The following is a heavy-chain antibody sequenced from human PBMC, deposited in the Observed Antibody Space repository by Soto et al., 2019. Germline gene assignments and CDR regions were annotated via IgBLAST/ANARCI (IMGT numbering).Heavy chain of an antibody. Sequence: EVQVVESGGGLEQPGRSLRLSCAASGFSFDDYAMHWVRQAPGKGLEWVSGISWNSDSIGYADSVKGRFTISRDNAENSLYLQMNSLRTEDTAVYYCAKDTGSGWAYFDCWGQGTLVTVSS. CDR2: ISWNSDSI. V-gene: IGHV3-9*01. CDR1: GFSFDDYA. CDR3: AKDTGSGWAYFDC. D-gene: IGHD6-19*01. J-gene: IGHJ4*02.